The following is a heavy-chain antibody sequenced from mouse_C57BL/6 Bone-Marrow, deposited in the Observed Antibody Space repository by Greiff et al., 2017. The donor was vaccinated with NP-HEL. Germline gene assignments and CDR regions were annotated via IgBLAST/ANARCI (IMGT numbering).Heavy chain of an antibody. CDR3: ARGDYGNYGYAMDY. Sequence: VQLKESGPVLVKPGASVKMSCKASGYTFTDYYMNWVKQSHGKSLEWIGVINPYNGGTSYNQKFKGKATLTVDKSSSTAYMELNSLTSEDSAVYDCARGDYGNYGYAMDYWGQGTSVTVSS. V-gene: IGHV1-19*01. CDR1: GYTFTDYY. D-gene: IGHD2-1*01. CDR2: INPYNGGT. J-gene: IGHJ4*01.